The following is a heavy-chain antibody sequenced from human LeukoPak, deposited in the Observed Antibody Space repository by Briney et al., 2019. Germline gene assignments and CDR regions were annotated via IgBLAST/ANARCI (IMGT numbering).Heavy chain of an antibody. CDR3: ARSREGYYSDSSGYTWFDP. CDR2: IYYSGST. Sequence: ETLSLTCTVSGGSISTYYWSWIRQPPGKGLEWIGYIYYSGSTNYNPSLKSRVTISVHTSKNQFSLKLSSVTAADTAVYYCARSREGYYSDSSGYTWFDPWGQGTLVTVSS. D-gene: IGHD3-22*01. V-gene: IGHV4-59*01. J-gene: IGHJ5*02. CDR1: GGSISTYY.